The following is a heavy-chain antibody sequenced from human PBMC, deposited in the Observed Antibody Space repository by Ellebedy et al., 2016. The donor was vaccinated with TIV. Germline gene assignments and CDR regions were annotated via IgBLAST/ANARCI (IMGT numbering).Heavy chain of an antibody. Sequence: GGSLRLXCAASGFTFSSYAMSWVRQAPGKGLEWVSAISGSGGSTYYVDSVKGRFTISRDNSKNTLYLQMNSLRAEDTAVYYCAKRSVMIRLGMDVWGQGTTVTVSS. CDR2: ISGSGGST. CDR3: AKRSVMIRLGMDV. CDR1: GFTFSSYA. J-gene: IGHJ6*02. V-gene: IGHV3-23*01. D-gene: IGHD3-16*01.